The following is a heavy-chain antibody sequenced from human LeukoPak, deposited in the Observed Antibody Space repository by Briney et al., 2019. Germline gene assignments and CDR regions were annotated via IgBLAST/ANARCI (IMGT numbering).Heavy chain of an antibody. CDR1: GYTFTYHL. Sequence: GASVKVTCKGSGYTFTYHLIHWVRQAPGEGLEWMGWINPISGGTHYAQSFQGRVSMTRDTSISTAYMELSRLRADDTAVYYCARQANYGCCGYDFYFCGQGNQITVS. V-gene: IGHV1-2*02. CDR2: INPISGGT. CDR3: ARQANYGCCGYDFYF. J-gene: IGHJ4*02. D-gene: IGHD3-10*01.